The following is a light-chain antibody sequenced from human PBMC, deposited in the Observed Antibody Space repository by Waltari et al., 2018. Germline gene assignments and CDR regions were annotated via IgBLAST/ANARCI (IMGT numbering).Light chain of an antibody. CDR3: QQSYNIPLT. CDR1: QSISSY. CDR2: SAS. J-gene: IGKJ4*01. Sequence: DIQMTQSPSSLSASVRDRVTITCRASQSISSYLNWYQQKPGQAPKLLIYSASSLQSGVPSRFSGSGSGTDFTLTITSLQPEDFATYYCQQSYNIPLTFGGGTTVEIK. V-gene: IGKV1-39*01.